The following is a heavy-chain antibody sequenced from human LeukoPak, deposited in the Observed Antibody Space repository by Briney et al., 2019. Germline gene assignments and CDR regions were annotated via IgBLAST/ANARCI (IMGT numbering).Heavy chain of an antibody. V-gene: IGHV3-21*01. CDR2: ISSSSSYI. J-gene: IGHJ4*02. CDR3: ARAHNWKYGTFAY. CDR1: GFTFSSYS. D-gene: IGHD1-7*01. Sequence: GGSLRLSCAASGFTFSSYSMHWVRQAPGKGLEGVSSISSSSSYIYYADSVKGRFTIYRDNPKNSLHLQMNRLRAGETAVYYCARAHNWKYGTFAYGGQGTLVTVSS.